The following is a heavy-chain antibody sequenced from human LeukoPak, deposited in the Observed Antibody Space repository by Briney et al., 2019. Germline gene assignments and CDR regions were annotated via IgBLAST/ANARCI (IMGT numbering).Heavy chain of an antibody. V-gene: IGHV3-74*01. D-gene: IGHD5/OR15-5a*01. CDR3: TRGLSPSEDFEK. J-gene: IGHJ3*02. Sequence: GGSPRLSCAASGFTFGSHWMHWVRQAPGMGLVWVSRIDIDGSSTIYADSVKGRFTISRDNAKNTLYLQVNSLRAEDTAVYYCTRGLSPSEDFEKWGQGTMVTVSS. CDR1: GFTFGSHW. CDR2: IDIDGSST.